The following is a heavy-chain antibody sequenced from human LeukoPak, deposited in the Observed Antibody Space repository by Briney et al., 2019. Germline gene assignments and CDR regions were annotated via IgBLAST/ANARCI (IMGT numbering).Heavy chain of an antibody. CDR1: GYTFTSYD. D-gene: IGHD3-3*01. CDR2: MNPNSGNT. Sequence: ASVKVSCKASGYTFTSYDINWVRQATGQGLEWMGWMNPNSGNTGYAQKFQGRVTMTRNTSISTAYMELSSLRSEDTAVYYCARLDFWSGNFDYWGQGTLVTVSS. CDR3: ARLDFWSGNFDY. V-gene: IGHV1-8*01. J-gene: IGHJ4*02.